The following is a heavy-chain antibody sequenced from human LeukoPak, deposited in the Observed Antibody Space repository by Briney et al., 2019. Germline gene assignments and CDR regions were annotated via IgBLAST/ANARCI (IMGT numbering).Heavy chain of an antibody. J-gene: IGHJ4*02. CDR1: GVTFSRYC. CDR2: INSDVSST. V-gene: IGHV3-74*01. CDR3: ARGGSGSYYPIDY. Sequence: SLRLSCAASGVTFSRYCMHGVRQAPGKGLGCVLRINSDVSSTSYADSVKGRFTLSRDNAKNTLYLQMNSLRAEDTAVYYCARGGSGSYYPIDYWGQGTLVTVSS. D-gene: IGHD3-10*01.